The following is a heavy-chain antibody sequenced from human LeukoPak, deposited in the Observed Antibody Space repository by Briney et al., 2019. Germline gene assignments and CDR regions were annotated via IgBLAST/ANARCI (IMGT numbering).Heavy chain of an antibody. D-gene: IGHD1-26*01. V-gene: IGHV4-61*02. CDR2: IYTSGST. Sequence: SETLSLTCTVSGGSISSGSYYWSWIRQPAGKGLEWIGRIYTSGSTNYNPSLKSRVTMSVDTSKNQFSLKLSSVTAADTAVYYCAGSPTFEYWGQGTLVTVSS. CDR3: AGSPTFEY. J-gene: IGHJ4*02. CDR1: GGSISSGSYY.